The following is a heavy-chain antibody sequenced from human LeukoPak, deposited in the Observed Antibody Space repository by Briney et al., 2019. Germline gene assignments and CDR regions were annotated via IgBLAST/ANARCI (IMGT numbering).Heavy chain of an antibody. J-gene: IGHJ4*02. CDR1: GYTFTGYY. Sequence: ASVKVSCKASGYTFTGYYMHWVRQAPGQGLEWMGWINPNSGGTNYAQKFQGRVTMTRDTSISTAYMELSRLRSDDTAVYYCARSPLDYYGILTGYTDYWGQGTLVTVSS. D-gene: IGHD3-9*01. CDR3: ARSPLDYYGILTGYTDY. CDR2: INPNSGGT. V-gene: IGHV1-2*02.